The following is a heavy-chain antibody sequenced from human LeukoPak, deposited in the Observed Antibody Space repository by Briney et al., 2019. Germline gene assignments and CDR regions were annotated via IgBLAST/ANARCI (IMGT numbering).Heavy chain of an antibody. J-gene: IGHJ4*02. V-gene: IGHV1-46*01. CDR2: INPSGGST. Sequence: GASVKVSCKASGYTFTSYYMHWVRQAPGQGLEWMGIINPSGGSTSYAQKFQGGVTMTRDTSTSTVYMELSSLRSEDTAVYYCARGAMIVAHPTYYFDYWGQGTLVTVSS. CDR1: GYTFTSYY. CDR3: ARGAMIVAHPTYYFDY. D-gene: IGHD3-22*01.